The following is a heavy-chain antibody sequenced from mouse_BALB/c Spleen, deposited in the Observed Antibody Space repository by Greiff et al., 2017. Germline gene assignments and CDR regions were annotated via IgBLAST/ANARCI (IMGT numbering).Heavy chain of an antibody. V-gene: IGHV3-6*02. CDR2: ISYDGSN. Sequence: EVQLQQSGPGLVKPSQSLSLTCSVTGYSITSGYYWNWIRQFPGNKLEWMGYISYDGSNNYNPSLKNRISITRDTSKNQFFLKLNSVTTEDTATYYCARHGNFFDYWGQGTTLTVSS. D-gene: IGHD2-1*01. J-gene: IGHJ2*01. CDR1: GYSITSGYY. CDR3: ARHGNFFDY.